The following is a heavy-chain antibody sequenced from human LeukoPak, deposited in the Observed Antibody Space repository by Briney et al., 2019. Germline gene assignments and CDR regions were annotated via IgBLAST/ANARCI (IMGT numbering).Heavy chain of an antibody. V-gene: IGHV4-4*07. CDR2: IYNTGSA. Sequence: ASETLSLTCNVSGASISSHYWNWIRQPAGKGLGWIGRIYNTGSANYNPSLKGRVIMSLDTSRNQISLKLTSVTAADTAVYYCARDVFFRAHNWFDPWGQGTLVTVSS. J-gene: IGHJ5*02. CDR1: GASISSHY. CDR3: ARDVFFRAHNWFDP. D-gene: IGHD2/OR15-2a*01.